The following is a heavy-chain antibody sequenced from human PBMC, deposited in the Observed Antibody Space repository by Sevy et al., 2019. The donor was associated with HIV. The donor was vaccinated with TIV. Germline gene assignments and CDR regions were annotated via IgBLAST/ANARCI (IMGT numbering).Heavy chain of an antibody. J-gene: IGHJ3*02. CDR2: ISGSGGST. CDR3: ARVLHFDAFDI. D-gene: IGHD4-4*01. Sequence: GGSLSLPCPASGFTFSGYAISWFRQAPGKGRQWASSISGSGGSTNYADSVKGRFTISRDNSKNTLYLQMNSLRAEDTAVYYCARVLHFDAFDIWGQGTMVTVSS. V-gene: IGHV3-23*01. CDR1: GFTFSGYA.